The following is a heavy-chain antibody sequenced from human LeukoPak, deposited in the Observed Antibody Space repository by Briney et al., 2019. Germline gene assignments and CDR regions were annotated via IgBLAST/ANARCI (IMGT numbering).Heavy chain of an antibody. CDR2: INPNSGGT. CDR3: AGEIYDSSGYPQLDY. V-gene: IGHV1-2*02. Sequence: ASVTVSCKASGYTFTGYYMHWVRQAPGQGLEWMGWINPNSGGTNYAQKFQGRVTMTRDTSISTAYMELSRLRSDDTAVYYCAGEIYDSSGYPQLDYWGQGTLVTVSS. CDR1: GYTFTGYY. J-gene: IGHJ4*02. D-gene: IGHD3-22*01.